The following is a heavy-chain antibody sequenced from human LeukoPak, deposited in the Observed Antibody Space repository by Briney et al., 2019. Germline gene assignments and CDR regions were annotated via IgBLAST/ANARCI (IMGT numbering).Heavy chain of an antibody. CDR1: GFTFSSYA. CDR3: AKLKLPTSGSYSFGQYYFDY. CDR2: ISGSGGST. J-gene: IGHJ4*02. D-gene: IGHD1-26*01. Sequence: PGGSLRLSCAASGFTFSSYAMSWVRQAPGKGLEWVSAISGSGGSTYYADSVKGRFTISRDNSKNTLYLQMNSLRAEDTAVYYCAKLKLPTSGSYSFGQYYFDYWGQGTLVTVSS. V-gene: IGHV3-23*01.